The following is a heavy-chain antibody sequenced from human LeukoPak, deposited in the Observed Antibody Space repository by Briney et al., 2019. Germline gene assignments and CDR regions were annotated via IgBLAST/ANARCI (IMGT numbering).Heavy chain of an antibody. D-gene: IGHD4-17*01. Sequence: ASVKVSCKASGYTFTGYYMHWVRQAPGQGLEWMGWINPNTGGTNYAQKFQGRVTMTRDTSITTDYMELSRRRSDDTAVYYCARAHGDYNFDYWGQGTLVTVSS. V-gene: IGHV1-2*02. CDR1: GYTFTGYY. CDR3: ARAHGDYNFDY. J-gene: IGHJ4*02. CDR2: INPNTGGT.